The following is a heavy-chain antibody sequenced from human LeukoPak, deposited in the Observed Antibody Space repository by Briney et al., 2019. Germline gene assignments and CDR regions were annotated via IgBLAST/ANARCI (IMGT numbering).Heavy chain of an antibody. Sequence: SGGSLRLSCAASGFTFSSYAMSWVRQAPGKGLEWVSVISGSGTNTYYADSVKGRFTISRDNSKNTLYLQMNNLRAEDTAVYYCAPRVVGSAPFDYWGQGTLVTVSS. CDR1: GFTFSSYA. D-gene: IGHD2-15*01. CDR3: APRVVGSAPFDY. J-gene: IGHJ4*02. CDR2: ISGSGTNT. V-gene: IGHV3-23*01.